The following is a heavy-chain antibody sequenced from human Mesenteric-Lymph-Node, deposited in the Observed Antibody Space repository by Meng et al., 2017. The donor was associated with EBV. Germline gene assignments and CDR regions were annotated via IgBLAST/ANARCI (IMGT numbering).Heavy chain of an antibody. D-gene: IGHD3-22*01. J-gene: IGHJ4*02. CDR1: GVTFSSYW. CDR2: INSDGSST. Sequence: ELGGCVVLPGGSLSLSCAGSGVTFSSYWMHWVRQAPGKGLVWVSRINSDGSSTSYADSVKGRFTISRDNAKNTLYLQMNSLRAEDTAVYYCAGGVDSSGYLSPTYWGQGTLAPSPQ. V-gene: IGHV3-74*01. CDR3: AGGVDSSGYLSPTY.